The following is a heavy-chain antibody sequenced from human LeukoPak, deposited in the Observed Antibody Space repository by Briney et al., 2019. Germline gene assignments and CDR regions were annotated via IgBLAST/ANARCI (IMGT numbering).Heavy chain of an antibody. D-gene: IGHD3-22*01. CDR2: IFFSGST. CDR1: GGSISSSSYY. J-gene: IGHJ3*02. V-gene: IGHV4-61*01. Sequence: PSETLSLTCTVSGGSISSSSYYWSWIRQSPGKGLEWIGYIFFSGSTNYNPSLKSRVTISLDTSKNHVSLQLRSVTATDTAVYYCVRGVVVISAFDIWGQGTLVTVSS. CDR3: VRGVVVISAFDI.